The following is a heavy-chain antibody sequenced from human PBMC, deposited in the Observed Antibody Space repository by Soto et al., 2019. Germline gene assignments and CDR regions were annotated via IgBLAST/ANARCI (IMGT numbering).Heavy chain of an antibody. CDR2: IYYSGRT. CDR1: GVSISTVGYY. J-gene: IGHJ4*02. V-gene: IGHV4-31*03. D-gene: IGHD4-17*01. CDR3: ARSLSVTLFDN. Sequence: VRLQESGPGLVKPSRPLSLTCTVSGVSISTVGYYWTWLGQQPGKGLEWIGYIYYSGRTYYNPSRKRRVTRSLDVSKNQYSLKLTSVTAADTAVYYCARSLSVTLFDNWGQGTLVTVSS.